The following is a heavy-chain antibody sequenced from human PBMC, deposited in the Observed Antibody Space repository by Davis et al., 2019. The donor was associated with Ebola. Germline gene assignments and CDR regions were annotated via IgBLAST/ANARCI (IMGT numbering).Heavy chain of an antibody. CDR2: IYTSGST. CDR1: GGSISTYY. Sequence: SETLSLTCTVSGGSISTYYWSWIRQPPGKGLEWIGHIYTSGSTNYNPSLKSRVTISVDTSKNQFSLKLSSVTAADTAVYYCAREIDQEYFQHWGQGTLVTVSS. CDR3: AREIDQEYFQH. J-gene: IGHJ1*01. V-gene: IGHV4-4*08.